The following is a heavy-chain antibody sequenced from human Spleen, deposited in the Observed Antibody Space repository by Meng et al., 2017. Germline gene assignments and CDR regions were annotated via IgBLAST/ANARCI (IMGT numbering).Heavy chain of an antibody. CDR2: IYYSGST. D-gene: IGHD3-10*01. J-gene: IGHJ4*01. CDR3: ARVTYYSGQYYFGY. CDR1: GGSISSYY. Sequence: GSLRLSCTVSGGSISSYYWSWIRQPPGKGLEWIGYIYYSGSTNYNPSLKSRVTISVDTSKNQFSLKLSSVTAADTAVYYCARVTYYSGQYYFGYWGQGTLVTVAS. V-gene: IGHV4-59*01.